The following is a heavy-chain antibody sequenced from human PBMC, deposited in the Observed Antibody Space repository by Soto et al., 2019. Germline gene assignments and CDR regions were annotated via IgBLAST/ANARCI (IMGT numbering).Heavy chain of an antibody. CDR3: AREGVVPAARDPYYYYGMDG. CDR1: GYTFTSYG. D-gene: IGHD2-2*01. J-gene: IGHJ6*02. CDR2: ISAYNGNT. V-gene: IGHV1-18*01. Sequence: QVQLVQSGAEVKKPGASVKVSCKASGYTFTSYGISWVRQAPGQGLEWMGWISAYNGNTNYAQKLQGRVTMTTDTTTSTAYMELRSLRADDTAVYYCAREGVVPAARDPYYYYGMDGWGQGTTVTVSS.